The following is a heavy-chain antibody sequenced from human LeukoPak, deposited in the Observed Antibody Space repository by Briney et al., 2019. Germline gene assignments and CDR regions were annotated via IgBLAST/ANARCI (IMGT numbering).Heavy chain of an antibody. J-gene: IGHJ3*02. CDR2: IYYSGST. Sequence: SETLSLTCTVSGGSISSYYWSWIRQPPGEGLEWIGYIYYSGSTNYNPSLKSRVTISVDTSKNQFSLKLSSVTAADTAVYYCARYPRAFDIWGQGTMVTVSS. CDR3: ARYPRAFDI. CDR1: GGSISSYY. V-gene: IGHV4-59*01.